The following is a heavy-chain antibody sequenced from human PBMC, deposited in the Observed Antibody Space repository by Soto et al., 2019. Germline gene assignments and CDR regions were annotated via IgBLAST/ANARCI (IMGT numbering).Heavy chain of an antibody. CDR2: ISYDGSNK. CDR1: GFTFSSYG. D-gene: IGHD3-10*01. CDR3: AKVQYYYGSGSDSDY. J-gene: IGHJ4*02. Sequence: GGSLRLSCAASGFTFSSYGMHWVRQAPGKGLEWVAVISYDGSNKYYADSVKGRFTISRDNSKNTLYLQMNSLRAEDTAVYYCAKVQYYYGSGSDSDYWGQGTLVTVSS. V-gene: IGHV3-30*18.